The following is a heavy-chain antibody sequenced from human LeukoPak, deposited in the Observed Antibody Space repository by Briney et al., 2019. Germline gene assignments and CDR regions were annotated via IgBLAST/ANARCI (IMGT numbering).Heavy chain of an antibody. CDR3: ARLHISGYYYYYGMDV. CDR2: IYYSGRT. V-gene: IGHV4-59*12. CDR1: GGSIISYY. Sequence: SETLSLTCTVSGGSIISYYWSWIRQPPGKGLEFIGYIYYSGRTNYNPSLKSRVTISVDTSKDQFSLKLSSVTAADTAVYYCARLHISGYYYYYGMDVWGQGTTVTVSS. D-gene: IGHD3-22*01. J-gene: IGHJ6*02.